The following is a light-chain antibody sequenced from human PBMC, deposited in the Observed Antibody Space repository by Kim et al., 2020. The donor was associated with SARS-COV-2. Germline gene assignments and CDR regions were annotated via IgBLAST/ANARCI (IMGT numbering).Light chain of an antibody. V-gene: IGKV4-1*01. CDR2: WAS. CDR1: HGVLYSSNNKNF. Sequence: ATITCKSRHGVLYSSNNKNFLAWYQQKSGQPPSLLISWASTRESGVPDRFSGSGSGTDFTLTISSLQAEDVAVYYCQQYYTMPLTFGGGTKVEIK. CDR3: QQYYTMPLT. J-gene: IGKJ4*01.